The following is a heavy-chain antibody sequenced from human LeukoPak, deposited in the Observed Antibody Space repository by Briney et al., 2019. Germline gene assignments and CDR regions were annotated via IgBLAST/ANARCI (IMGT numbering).Heavy chain of an antibody. Sequence: PSETLSLTCTVSGASISSFYWSWLRQSPGKGLELIGYIFYSGSTLYNPSLESRVTISVDTSKNQFSLKLSSVTAADTAVYYCARHATVTTFVLVYWGQGTLVTVSS. D-gene: IGHD4-17*01. V-gene: IGHV4-59*08. CDR3: ARHATVTTFVLVY. CDR1: GASISSFY. CDR2: IFYSGST. J-gene: IGHJ4*02.